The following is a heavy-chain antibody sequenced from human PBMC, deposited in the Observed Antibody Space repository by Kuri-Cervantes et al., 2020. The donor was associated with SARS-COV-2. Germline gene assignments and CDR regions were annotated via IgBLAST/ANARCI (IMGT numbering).Heavy chain of an antibody. J-gene: IGHJ4*02. CDR1: GFTFSSYA. V-gene: IGHV3-23*01. CDR3: TSNDFWSGYYHDY. CDR2: ISGSGGST. D-gene: IGHD3-3*01. Sequence: GESLKISCAASGFTFSSYAMSWVRQAPGKGLEWVSAISGSGGSTYYADSVKGRFTISRDNSKNTLYLQMNSLKTEDTAVYYCTSNDFWSGYYHDYWGQGTLVTVSS.